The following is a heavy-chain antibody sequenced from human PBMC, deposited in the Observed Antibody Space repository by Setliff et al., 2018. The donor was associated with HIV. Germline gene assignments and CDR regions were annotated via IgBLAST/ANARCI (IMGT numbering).Heavy chain of an antibody. CDR1: GFTFSSYW. V-gene: IGHV3-74*01. J-gene: IGHJ3*02. Sequence: PGGSLRLSCAASGFTFSSYWMHWVRQAPGKGLVWVSRINSDGSSTSYADSVKGRFTISRDNAKNTLYLQMNSLRAEDTAVYYCARDQGYCSSTSCYERVGAFDIWGQGTMVTVSS. CDR2: INSDGSST. D-gene: IGHD2-2*01. CDR3: ARDQGYCSSTSCYERVGAFDI.